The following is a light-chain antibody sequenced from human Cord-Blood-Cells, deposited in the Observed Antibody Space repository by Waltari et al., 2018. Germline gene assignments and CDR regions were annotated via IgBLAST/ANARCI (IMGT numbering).Light chain of an antibody. CDR1: NTGSKR. CDR3: QVWDSSSDHWV. J-gene: IGLJ3*02. CDR2: YDS. V-gene: IGLV3-21*04. Sequence: SYVLTQPPSVSVAPGKTARITCGGHNTGSKRVQRYQSNPGQAPVLVIYYDSDRPSRIPDRFSGSNSGNTATLTIGRVEAGDEADYYCQVWDSSSDHWVFGGGTKLTVL.